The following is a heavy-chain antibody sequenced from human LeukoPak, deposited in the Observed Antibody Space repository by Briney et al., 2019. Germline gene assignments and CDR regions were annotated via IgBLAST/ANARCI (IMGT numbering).Heavy chain of an antibody. Sequence: VGSLRLSCAPSVFSFTADLVHCVRQAPGKGVVWGSRINVEVIGTDSADSLRGRFTISRINVENTLYLQMTRLSADDTAMYYCVRYGVYESRFDYWGQGTLVTVSS. V-gene: IGHV3-74*01. CDR3: VRYGVYESRFDY. D-gene: IGHD2-8*01. CDR2: INVEVIGT. J-gene: IGHJ4*02. CDR1: VFSFTADL.